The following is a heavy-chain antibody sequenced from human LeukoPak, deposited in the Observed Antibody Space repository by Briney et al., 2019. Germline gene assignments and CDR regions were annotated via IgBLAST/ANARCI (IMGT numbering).Heavy chain of an antibody. D-gene: IGHD3-3*01. CDR3: ARSSYDFWSGTYYYYMDV. V-gene: IGHV1-18*01. CDR1: GYTFTSYG. CDR2: ISAYNGNT. J-gene: IGHJ6*03. Sequence: ASVKVSCKASGYTFTSYGISWVRQAPGQGLEWMGWISAYNGNTNYAQKLQGRVTMTTDTSTSTAYMELRSLRSDDTAVYYCARSSYDFWSGTYYYYMDVWGKGTTVTVSS.